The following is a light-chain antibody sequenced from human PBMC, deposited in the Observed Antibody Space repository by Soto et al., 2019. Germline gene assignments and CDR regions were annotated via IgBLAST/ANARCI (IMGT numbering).Light chain of an antibody. V-gene: IGKV3-11*01. CDR2: GAS. CDR3: QQRSNWSQT. Sequence: EIVLTQSPGTLSLSPGERATLSCRASHSVSSTYLAWYQQKPGQAPRLLIYGASSRAADIPARFSGSGSGTDFTLTISGLEPEDFAVYYCQQRSNWSQTFGQGTKLEIK. J-gene: IGKJ2*01. CDR1: HSVSSTY.